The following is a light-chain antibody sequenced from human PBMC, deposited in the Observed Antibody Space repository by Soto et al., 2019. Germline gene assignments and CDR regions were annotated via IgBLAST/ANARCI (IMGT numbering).Light chain of an antibody. Sequence: QSALTQPASVSGSPGQSITISCTGTSSDVGGYNYVSWYQQHPGKAPKLMIYDVSNRPSGVSNRFSGSKSGNTDSLTISGLQDADEAYYYCSAYTSSSTYVVFGGGTKLTVL. CDR1: SSDVGGYNY. V-gene: IGLV2-14*01. J-gene: IGLJ2*01. CDR2: DVS. CDR3: SAYTSSSTYVV.